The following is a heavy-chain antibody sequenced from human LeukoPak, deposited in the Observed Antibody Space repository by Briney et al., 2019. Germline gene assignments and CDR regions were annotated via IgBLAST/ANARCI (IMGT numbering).Heavy chain of an antibody. CDR3: ARDPILAARPGYFDY. CDR1: GGSISGDYY. D-gene: IGHD6-6*01. CDR2: IFYSGGA. V-gene: IGHV4-30-4*08. J-gene: IGHJ4*02. Sequence: NPSETLSLTCSVSGGSISGDYYWSWIRQTPGKGLEWIAYIFYSGGAYYNPALKSRVTISVAMSKNQFSLNLTSVTAADTAVYYCARDPILAARPGYFDYWGQGMLVTVSS.